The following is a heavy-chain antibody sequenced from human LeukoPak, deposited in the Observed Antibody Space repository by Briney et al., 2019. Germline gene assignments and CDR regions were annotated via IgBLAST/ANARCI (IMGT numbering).Heavy chain of an antibody. CDR3: ARDRGPSYDSGIYYQYDFQY. J-gene: IGHJ4*02. CDR1: GYTFTAYY. Sequence: GASVKVSCKTFGYTFTAYYVHWMRQAPGQGLEWMGWINPKSGDTEYAQNFNGRVTMTRDSSIVTAYMSMNTLSPDDTAVYYCARDRGPSYDSGIYYQYDFQYWGQGTLVAVSS. D-gene: IGHD3-10*01. V-gene: IGHV1-2*02. CDR2: INPKSGDT.